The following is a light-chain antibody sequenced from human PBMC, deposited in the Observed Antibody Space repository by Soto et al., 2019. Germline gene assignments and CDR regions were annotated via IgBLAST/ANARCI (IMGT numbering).Light chain of an antibody. V-gene: IGKV1-33*01. CDR3: QQYENLPT. Sequence: DIQMTQSPSYLSESVGDRFTITCQASQNIKNYLNWYKQKPGRAPKLLIYDASNLEAGVPSRLRGSGSGTDFTFTISSLKPEDIATYYCQQYENLPTFGQGTRLEIK. CDR1: QNIKNY. J-gene: IGKJ5*01. CDR2: DAS.